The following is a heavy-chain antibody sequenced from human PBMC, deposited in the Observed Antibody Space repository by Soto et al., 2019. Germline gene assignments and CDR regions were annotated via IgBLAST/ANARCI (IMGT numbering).Heavy chain of an antibody. CDR2: IYYSGST. CDR3: VRGPYNYNSRYFDY. V-gene: IGHV4-59*01. CDR1: GGSISNYY. J-gene: IGHJ4*02. D-gene: IGHD1-1*01. Sequence: SETLSLTCSVSGGSISNYYGSWIRQPPGKGLEWIGYIYYSGSTNYNPSLKSRVTISVDTSKNQFSLKLSSVTAADTAVYYCVRGPYNYNSRYFDYWGQGTLVTVSS.